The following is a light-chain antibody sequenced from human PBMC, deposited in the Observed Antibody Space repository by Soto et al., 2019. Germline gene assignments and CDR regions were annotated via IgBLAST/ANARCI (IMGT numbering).Light chain of an antibody. CDR2: RNN. V-gene: IGLV1-47*01. CDR1: SSNIGSNY. J-gene: IGLJ3*02. CDR3: AAWDDSLEGV. Sequence: QSVLTQPPSASGTPGQRVTISCSGSSSNIGSNYVYWYQQLPGTAPKLLIYRNNQRPSGVPDRFSGSKSGTSASLAISGLRSEDEADYYCAAWDDSLEGVFGGGIKLTVL.